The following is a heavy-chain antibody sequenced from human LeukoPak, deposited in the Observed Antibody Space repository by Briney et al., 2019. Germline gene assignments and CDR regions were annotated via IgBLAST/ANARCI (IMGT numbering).Heavy chain of an antibody. CDR2: IKQDGSEK. CDR1: GFAFSSYW. J-gene: IGHJ4*02. D-gene: IGHD3-10*02. CDR3: ARDRGYYYVQYYFDY. Sequence: GGSLRLSCAASGFAFSSYWMSWVRQAPGKGLEWVANIKQDGSEKYYVDSVKGRFTISRDNSKNTLYLQMNSLRAEDTAVYYCARDRGYYYVQYYFDYWGQGTLVTVSS. V-gene: IGHV3-7*01.